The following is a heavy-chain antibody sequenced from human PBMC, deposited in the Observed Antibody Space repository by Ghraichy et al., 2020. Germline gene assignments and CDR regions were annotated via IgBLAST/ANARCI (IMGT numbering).Heavy chain of an antibody. V-gene: IGHV4-59*01. CDR3: ARGFKKYSSGWYVGYYYYMDV. CDR2: IYYSGST. Sequence: SQTLSLTCTVSGGSTSSYYWSWIRQPPGKGLEWIGYIYYSGSTNYNPSLKSRVTISVATSKNQFSLTLTSVTAADTAVDYCARGFKKYSSGWYVGYYYYMDVWGKGTTATVSS. J-gene: IGHJ6*03. CDR1: GGSTSSYY. D-gene: IGHD6-19*01.